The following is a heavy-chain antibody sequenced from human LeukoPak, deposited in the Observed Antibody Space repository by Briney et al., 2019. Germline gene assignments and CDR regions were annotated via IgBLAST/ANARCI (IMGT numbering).Heavy chain of an antibody. CDR3: ARDSVYSDSTGLDYMDV. D-gene: IGHD3-22*01. Sequence: GGSLRLSCTTSGLTFSNSWMSWVRQAPGKGLEWVANIKQDGSEKYYVDSVKGRFTISRDNAKNSLYLQMSGLSAEDTAVYYCARDSVYSDSTGLDYMDVWGKGTTVAVSS. CDR1: GLTFSNSW. CDR2: IKQDGSEK. J-gene: IGHJ6*03. V-gene: IGHV3-7*01.